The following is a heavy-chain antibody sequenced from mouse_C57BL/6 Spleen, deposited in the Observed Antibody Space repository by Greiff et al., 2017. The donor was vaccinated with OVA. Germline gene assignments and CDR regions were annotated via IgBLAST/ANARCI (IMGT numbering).Heavy chain of an antibody. D-gene: IGHD2-3*01. CDR2: ISDGGSYT. Sequence: EVKLVESGGGLVKPGGSLKLSCAASGFTFSSYAMSWVRQTPEKRLEWVATISDGGSYTYYPDNVKGRFTISRDNAKNNLYLQMSHLKSEDTAMYYCARWDDGYLYYFDYWGQGTTLTVSS. J-gene: IGHJ2*01. CDR3: ARWDDGYLYYFDY. CDR1: GFTFSSYA. V-gene: IGHV5-4*03.